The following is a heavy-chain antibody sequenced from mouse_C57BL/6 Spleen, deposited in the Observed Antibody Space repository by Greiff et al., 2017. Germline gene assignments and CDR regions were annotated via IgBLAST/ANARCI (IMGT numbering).Heavy chain of an antibody. V-gene: IGHV1-64*01. Sequence: QVHVKQPGAELVKPGASVKLSCKASGYTFTSYWMHWVKQRPGQGLEWIGMIHPNSGSTNYNEKFKSKATLTVDKSSSTAYMQLSSLTSEDSAVYYCAREIYDGSFFAYWGQGTLVTVSA. D-gene: IGHD2-3*01. J-gene: IGHJ3*01. CDR2: IHPNSGST. CDR3: AREIYDGSFFAY. CDR1: GYTFTSYW.